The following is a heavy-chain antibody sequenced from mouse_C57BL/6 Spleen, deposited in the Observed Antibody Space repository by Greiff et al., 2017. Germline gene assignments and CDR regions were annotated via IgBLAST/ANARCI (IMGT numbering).Heavy chain of an antibody. V-gene: IGHV1-15*01. D-gene: IGHD2-1*01. CDR3: TRRGIYYCNYRWFAY. Sequence: VKLMESGAELVRPGASVTLSCKASGYTFTDSEMHWVKQTPVHGLEWIGAIDPETGGTAYNQKFKGKAILTADQSSSTAYMELRSLTSEDSAVYYCTRRGIYYCNYRWFAYWGQGTLVTVSA. J-gene: IGHJ3*01. CDR2: IDPETGGT. CDR1: GYTFTDSE.